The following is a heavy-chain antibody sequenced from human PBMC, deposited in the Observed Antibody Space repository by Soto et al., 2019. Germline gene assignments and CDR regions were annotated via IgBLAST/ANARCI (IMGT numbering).Heavy chain of an antibody. V-gene: IGHV4-39*01. CDR1: DGSISSSSYY. Sequence: PSETLSLTCTVSDGSISSSSYYWGWIRQPPGKGLEWIGSIYYSGSTYYNPSLKSRVTISVDTSKNQFSLKLSSVTAADTAVYYCASSDFGVVSLPFDPWGQGTLFTVSS. CDR3: ASSDFGVVSLPFDP. J-gene: IGHJ5*02. CDR2: IYYSGST. D-gene: IGHD3-3*01.